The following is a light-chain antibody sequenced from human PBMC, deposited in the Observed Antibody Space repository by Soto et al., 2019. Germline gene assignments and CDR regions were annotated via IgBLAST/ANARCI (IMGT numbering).Light chain of an antibody. CDR3: QDSGTAAGR. Sequence: SQTVRNNYLAWYQQKPGQAPRLLIYDASSRATGIPDRFSGGGSATVSALLISRLADEACALPYCQDSGTAAGRVAGGTKVDIK. J-gene: IGKJ4*01. CDR2: DAS. CDR1: QTVRNNY. V-gene: IGKV3-20*01.